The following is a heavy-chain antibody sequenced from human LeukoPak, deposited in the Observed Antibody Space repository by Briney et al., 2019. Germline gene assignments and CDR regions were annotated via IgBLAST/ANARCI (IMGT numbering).Heavy chain of an antibody. CDR1: GYTFTSYY. CDR2: INPSGGST. J-gene: IGHJ3*02. CDR3: ARDVSGSSIAAWGAFDI. D-gene: IGHD6-6*01. V-gene: IGHV1-46*01. Sequence: ASVKVSCKASGYTFTSYYMHRVRQAPGQGLEWMGIINPSGGSTSYAQKFQGRVTMTRDTSTSTVYMELSSLRSEDTAVYYCARDVSGSSIAAWGAFDIWGQGTMVTVSS.